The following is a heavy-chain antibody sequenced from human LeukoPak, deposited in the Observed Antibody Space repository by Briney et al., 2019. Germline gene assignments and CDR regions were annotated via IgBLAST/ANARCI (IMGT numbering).Heavy chain of an antibody. CDR3: ARGPDYGDYYYYGMDV. Sequence: PSETLSLTCAVYGGSFSGYYWSWIRQPPGKGLEWIGEINHSGSTNYNPSLKSRVTISVDTSKNQFSLKLSSVTAADTAVYYCARGPDYGDYYYYGMDVWGQGTTVTVSS. J-gene: IGHJ6*02. CDR2: INHSGST. CDR1: GGSFSGYY. D-gene: IGHD4-17*01. V-gene: IGHV4-34*01.